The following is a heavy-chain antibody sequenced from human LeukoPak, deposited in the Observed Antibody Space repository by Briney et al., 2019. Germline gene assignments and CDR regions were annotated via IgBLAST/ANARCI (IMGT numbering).Heavy chain of an antibody. CDR3: AREGGVGLVFDY. D-gene: IGHD1-26*01. CDR1: GFTFSSYA. J-gene: IGHJ4*02. V-gene: IGHV3-30-3*01. Sequence: QAGGSLRLSCAASGFTFSSYAMHWVRQAPGKGLEWVAVISYDGSNKYYADSMKGRFTISRDNSKNTLYLQMSSLRAEDTAVYYCAREGGVGLVFDYWGQGTLVTVSS. CDR2: ISYDGSNK.